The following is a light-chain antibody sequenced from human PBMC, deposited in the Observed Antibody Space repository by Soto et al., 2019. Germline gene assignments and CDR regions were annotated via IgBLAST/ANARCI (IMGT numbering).Light chain of an antibody. V-gene: IGKV3-15*01. Sequence: ETVMTQSPATLSVSPGERATLSCRASQTISSNLAWYQQKPGQAPRLLIYGASARPTGIPSRFIGSWSGTEFTLTISSLQSEDFATYYCQQLDTFLLTFGGGTKVDI. CDR1: QTISSN. J-gene: IGKJ4*01. CDR3: QQLDTFLLT. CDR2: GAS.